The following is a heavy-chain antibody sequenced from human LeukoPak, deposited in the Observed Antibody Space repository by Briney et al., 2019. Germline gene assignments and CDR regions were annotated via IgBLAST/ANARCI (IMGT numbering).Heavy chain of an antibody. Sequence: GGSLRLSGAASGFTFRNYVIHWVRQAPGKGLEWVAVTSSDLNVKLYADSVKGRFTISRDNSRSTLYLQMNSLRPEDTAIYYCAREGYYGSGSPPSLYFDYWGQGTLVTVSS. CDR2: TSSDLNVK. D-gene: IGHD3-10*01. V-gene: IGHV3-30-3*01. CDR3: AREGYYGSGSPPSLYFDY. CDR1: GFTFRNYV. J-gene: IGHJ4*02.